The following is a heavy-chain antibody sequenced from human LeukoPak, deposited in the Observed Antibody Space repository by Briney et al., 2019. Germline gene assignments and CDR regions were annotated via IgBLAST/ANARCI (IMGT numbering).Heavy chain of an antibody. CDR3: ARVSSSSWFAPFDY. CDR1: GGSINRYY. D-gene: IGHD6-13*01. CDR2: IYYSGST. Sequence: SETLSLTCTVSGGSINRYYWTWIRQPPGKGLEWIGYIYYSGSTNYNPSLKNRVTISVDTSKNQFSLKLSSVTAADTVVYYCARVSSSSWFAPFDYWGQGTLVTVSS. J-gene: IGHJ4*02. V-gene: IGHV4-59*01.